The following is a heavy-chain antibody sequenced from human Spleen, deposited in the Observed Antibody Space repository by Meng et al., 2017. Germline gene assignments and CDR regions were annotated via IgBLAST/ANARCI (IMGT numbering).Heavy chain of an antibody. V-gene: IGHV4-39*01. CDR3: ARHTFSGNPGGIDS. CDR1: GGPISRTGTC. D-gene: IGHD4-23*01. Sequence: QLQLRESGPGLVKPSETPSLTGPFSGGPISRTGTCGGWIRQPPGKGLEWIGSQCHADDTYYNPSLMGRVTISVDTSKNQVSLKLTSVTAADTSIYYCARHTFSGNPGGIDSWGQGILVTVSS. J-gene: IGHJ4*02. CDR2: QCHADDT.